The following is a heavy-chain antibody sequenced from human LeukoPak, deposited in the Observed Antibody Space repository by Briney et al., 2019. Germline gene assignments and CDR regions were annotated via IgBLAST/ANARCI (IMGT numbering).Heavy chain of an antibody. CDR2: IYPGDSDT. J-gene: IGHJ5*02. V-gene: IGHV5-51*01. CDR1: GYSFTSYW. D-gene: IGHD2-2*01. Sequence: GESLKISCKGSGYSFTSYWIGWVRPMPGKGLEWMGIIYPGDSDTRYSPSFQGQVTISADKSISTAYLQWSSLKASDTAMYYWARISGYLSSTSRFPFNWFDPWGQGTLVTVSS. CDR3: ARISGYLSSTSRFPFNWFDP.